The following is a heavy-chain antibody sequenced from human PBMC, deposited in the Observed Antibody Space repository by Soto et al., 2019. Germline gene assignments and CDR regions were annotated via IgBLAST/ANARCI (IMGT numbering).Heavy chain of an antibody. Sequence: EVQLVESGGGLVQPGGSLRLSCAASGFTFSSYWMSWVRQAPGKGLEWVANIKQDGSEKYYVDSVKGQFTISRDNAKNTLYLQMNSLRAEDTAVYYCARITGAYYYYMDVWGKGTTVTVS. CDR3: ARITGAYYYYMDV. CDR1: GFTFSSYW. J-gene: IGHJ6*03. CDR2: IKQDGSEK. V-gene: IGHV3-7*01.